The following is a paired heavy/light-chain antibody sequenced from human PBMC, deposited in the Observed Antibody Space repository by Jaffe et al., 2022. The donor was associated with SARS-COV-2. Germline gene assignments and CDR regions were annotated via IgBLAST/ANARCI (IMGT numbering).Light chain of an antibody. CDR3: GTWDSSLSAVV. J-gene: IGLJ2*01. CDR2: DSD. CDR1: SSNIGNNY. Sequence: QSVLTQPPSVSAAPGQKVTISCSGSSSNIGNNYVSWYQQLPGAAPKLLIYDSDKRPSGIPDRFSGSRSGASATLGISGLQTGDEADYYCGTWDSSLSAVVFGGGTKLTVL. V-gene: IGLV1-51*01.
Heavy chain of an antibody. J-gene: IGHJ3*02. Sequence: QLQLQESGPGLVKPSETLSLTCTVSGGSITSSTYHWGWIRQPPGKGLEWIGSIYYSGSTYYNPSLKSRVTVSVDTSKNQFSLKLSSVTAADTAVFYCARHALYTWNYVTFDIWGQGTMVTVSS. CDR2: IYYSGST. V-gene: IGHV4-39*01. CDR1: GGSITSSTYH. CDR3: ARHALYTWNYVTFDI. D-gene: IGHD1-7*01.